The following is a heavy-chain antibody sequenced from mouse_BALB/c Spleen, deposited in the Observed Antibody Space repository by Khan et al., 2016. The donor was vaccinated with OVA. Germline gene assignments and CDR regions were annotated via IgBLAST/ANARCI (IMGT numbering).Heavy chain of an antibody. J-gene: IGHJ2*01. CDR3: ARVHGGDFDY. CDR2: ISYSGNT. V-gene: IGHV3-2*02. Sequence: EVQLQESGPGLVKPSQSLSLTCTVTGYSITSDCAWNWIRQFPGNKLEWMGFISYSGNTKYNPSLKSRISVTRDTSKNQFFLQLNSVTTEDTATYYCARVHGGDFDYWGQGTTLTVSS. CDR1: GYSITSDCA.